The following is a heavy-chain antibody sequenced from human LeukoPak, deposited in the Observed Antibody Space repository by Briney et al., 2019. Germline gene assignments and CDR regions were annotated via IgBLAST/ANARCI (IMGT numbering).Heavy chain of an antibody. J-gene: IGHJ4*02. CDR2: INPNSDYT. V-gene: IGHV1-2*02. CDR1: GYPFTTYY. D-gene: IGHD3-22*01. CDR3: ARGPDTSGYYPFDY. Sequence: GASVKVSCKTSGYPFTTYYIHWVRQAPGQGLEWMGWINPNSDYTNYAQKFQGRVTMTRDTSISTVYMDLTRLRSGDTAFYYCARGPDTSGYYPFDYWGQGTLVTVSS.